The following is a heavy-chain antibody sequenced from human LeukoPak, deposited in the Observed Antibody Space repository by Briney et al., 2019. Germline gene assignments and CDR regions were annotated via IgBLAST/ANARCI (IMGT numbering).Heavy chain of an antibody. CDR2: IYYSGST. D-gene: IGHD2-21*01. CDR3: ARDGSPYLGYYYGMDV. V-gene: IGHV4-59*01. Sequence: PSETLSLTCTVSGVSISSYYWSWIRQPPGKGLEWIGYIYYSGSTNYNPSLKSRVTISVDTSKNQFSLKLSSVTAADTAVYYCARDGSPYLGYYYGMDVWGQGTTVTVSS. CDR1: GVSISSYY. J-gene: IGHJ6*02.